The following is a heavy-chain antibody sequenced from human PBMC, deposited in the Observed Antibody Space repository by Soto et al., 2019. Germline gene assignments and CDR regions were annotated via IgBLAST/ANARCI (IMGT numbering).Heavy chain of an antibody. J-gene: IGHJ4*02. CDR3: ARLIHCKTTSCYFDY. D-gene: IGHD2-2*01. Sequence: SETLSLTCTVSGGSISSGGYYWTWIRQHPGKGLEWIGYIYYSGSTYYNPSLKSRVTISVDTSKNQLSLKLSSVTAADTAVFYCARLIHCKTTSCYFDYWGPGTLVTVSS. V-gene: IGHV4-31*03. CDR2: IYYSGST. CDR1: GGSISSGGYY.